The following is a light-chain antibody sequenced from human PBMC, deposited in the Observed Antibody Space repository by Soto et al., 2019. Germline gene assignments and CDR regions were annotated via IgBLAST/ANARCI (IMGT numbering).Light chain of an antibody. V-gene: IGKV3-15*01. CDR2: DTS. J-gene: IGKJ1*01. CDR3: QQYVHCPPGA. Sequence: ETVVTQSPGTLSLSPGERVTLSCRPSQSVSSSLAWYQQRPGQAPRLLXYDTSTRADGIAARFSGSGSGTELTLTISSLQSEDSAAYDDQQYVHCPPGAFGQGTKVDNK. CDR1: QSVSSS.